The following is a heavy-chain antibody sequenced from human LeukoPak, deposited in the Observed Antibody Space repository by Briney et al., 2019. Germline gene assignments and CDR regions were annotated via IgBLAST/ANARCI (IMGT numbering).Heavy chain of an antibody. CDR3: ARDGAKDFDY. CDR1: GFTFNYYN. Sequence: GGSLRLSCAASGFTFNYYNMNWVRQAPGKALEWVSSITSSGAYIFYADSVRGRFTISRDNAKDSLYLQMNSLRAEDTAVYYCARDGAKDFDYWGQGTLVTVSS. J-gene: IGHJ4*02. D-gene: IGHD4/OR15-4a*01. CDR2: ITSSGAYI. V-gene: IGHV3-21*01.